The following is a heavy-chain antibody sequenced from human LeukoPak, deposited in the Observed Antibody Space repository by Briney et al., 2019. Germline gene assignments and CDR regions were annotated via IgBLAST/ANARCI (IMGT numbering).Heavy chain of an antibody. CDR3: ATADGPYSSGWYGYYYMDV. CDR1: GFTFSSYA. CDR2: ISGSGGST. J-gene: IGHJ6*03. D-gene: IGHD6-13*01. Sequence: GGSLRLSCAASGFTFSSYAMSWVRQAPGKGLEWVAAISGSGGSTYYADSVKVRFTISRDNSKNTLYLQMNSLRAEDTAVYYCATADGPYSSGWYGYYYMDVWGKGTTVTVSS. V-gene: IGHV3-23*01.